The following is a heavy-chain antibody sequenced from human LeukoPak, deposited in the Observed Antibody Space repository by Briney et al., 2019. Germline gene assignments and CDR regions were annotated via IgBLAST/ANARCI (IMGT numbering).Heavy chain of an antibody. CDR3: ARNTRYSGSSLA. V-gene: IGHV3-48*02. CDR2: ISSTYTT. CDR1: GFTFSSYS. D-gene: IGHD1-26*01. J-gene: IGHJ5*02. Sequence: PGGSLRLSCAASGFTFSSYSMNWVRQAPGKGLEWVSYISSTYTTYYADSVKGRFTISRDNAKNSLYLQMNSLRDGDTAIYYCARNTRYSGSSLAWGQGTLVTVSS.